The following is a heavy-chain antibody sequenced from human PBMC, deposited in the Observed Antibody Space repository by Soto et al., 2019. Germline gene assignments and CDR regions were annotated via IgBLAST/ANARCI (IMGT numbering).Heavy chain of an antibody. D-gene: IGHD2-21*01. CDR3: AKASFEVVLNWFDP. V-gene: IGHV3-30*18. CDR2: ISYDGSNK. CDR1: GFTFSSYG. J-gene: IGHJ5*02. Sequence: HPGGSLRLSCAGSGFTFSSYGMHWVRQAPGKGLEWVAVISYDGSNKYYADSVKGRFTISRDNSKNTLYLQMNSLRAEDTAVYYCAKASFEVVLNWFDPWGQGTLVTVSS.